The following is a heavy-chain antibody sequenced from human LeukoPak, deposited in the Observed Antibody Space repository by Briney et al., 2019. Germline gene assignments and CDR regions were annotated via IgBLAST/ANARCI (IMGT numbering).Heavy chain of an antibody. Sequence: GTSVTVSYKPCVCWLPRQYKQWLRQARGQPLEWIGWIVVGSGNTNYAQKFQERVTITRDRSTGTAYMELSTLRSEDTAVYYCALGWIRNFRTRYFHLPQWGRGTLVTVSS. V-gene: IGHV1-58*02. CDR3: ALGWIRNFRTRYFHLPQ. CDR2: IVVGSGNT. CDR1: VCWLPRQY. J-gene: IGHJ4*02. D-gene: IGHD2-2*01.